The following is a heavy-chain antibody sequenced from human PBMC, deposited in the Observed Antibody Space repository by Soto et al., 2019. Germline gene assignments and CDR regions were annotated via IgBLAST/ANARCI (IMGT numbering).Heavy chain of an antibody. Sequence: GGSLRLSCAASGFTFSSYAMSWVRQAPGKGLEWVSAISGSGGSTYYADSVKGRFTISRDNSKNTLYLQMNSLRAEDTAVYYCAKSNRVSVGRGPSAEYFQHWGQGTLVTVSS. V-gene: IGHV3-23*01. D-gene: IGHD6-13*01. CDR3: AKSNRVSVGRGPSAEYFQH. CDR1: GFTFSSYA. CDR2: ISGSGGST. J-gene: IGHJ1*01.